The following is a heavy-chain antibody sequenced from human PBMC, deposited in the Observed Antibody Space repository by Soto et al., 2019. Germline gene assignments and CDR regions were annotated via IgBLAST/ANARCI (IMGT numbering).Heavy chain of an antibody. J-gene: IGHJ4*02. D-gene: IGHD3-22*01. CDR2: INQDGSAK. CDR3: ARDPFHDSKGLFDY. V-gene: IGHV3-7*01. Sequence: EVQLVESGGGLVQPGGSLRLSCAASGFTFSTFWMHWVRQAPGKGLEWVASINQDGSAKYHVDSVKGRFTISRGNAKNSLYLQMSSLRVEDTALYSCARDPFHDSKGLFDYWGQGTLVTVSS. CDR1: GFTFSTFW.